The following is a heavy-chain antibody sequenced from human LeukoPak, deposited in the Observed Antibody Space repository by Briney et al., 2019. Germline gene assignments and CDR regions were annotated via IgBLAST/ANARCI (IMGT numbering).Heavy chain of an antibody. J-gene: IGHJ5*02. V-gene: IGHV3-74*01. CDR2: NNGDGSTT. CDR1: GTYW. D-gene: IGHD2-15*01. CDR3: ARDPRNVGLAP. Sequence: GGSLRLSCAASGTYWMHWVRQAPGKGLMYISRNNGDGSTTNYADVVKGRFTMSRDNVKNTLYLQMNSLRAEDTAVYYCARDPRNVGLAPWGQGTLVTVSS.